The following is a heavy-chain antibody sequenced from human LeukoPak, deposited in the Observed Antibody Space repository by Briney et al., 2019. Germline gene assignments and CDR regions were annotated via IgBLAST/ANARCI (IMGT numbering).Heavy chain of an antibody. CDR2: KSYDGSNK. CDR1: GFTFSSYP. J-gene: IGHJ4*02. V-gene: IGHV3-30-3*01. CDR3: ARVGPDVSTSGIDC. Sequence: GGSLRLSCAASGFTFSSYPMHWVRQAPGKGLEWVAVKSYDGSNKYYADSVKGRFTISRDNSKNTLYLQMNSLRPDDTAVYYCARVGPDVSTSGIDCWGQGTLVTVSS. D-gene: IGHD1-1*01.